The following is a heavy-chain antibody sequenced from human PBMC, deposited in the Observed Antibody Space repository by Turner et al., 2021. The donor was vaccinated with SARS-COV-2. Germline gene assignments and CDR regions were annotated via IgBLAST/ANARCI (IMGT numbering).Heavy chain of an antibody. J-gene: IGHJ6*02. D-gene: IGHD3-3*01. CDR3: ARHPLNYDFWSGYYYYGMDV. CDR1: GGSLSSYY. Sequence: QVQLQESGPGLVKPSVTLSLTCTVSGGSLSSYYWSWIRQPPGKGLEWIGYIYYSGSTNYNPSLKSRVTISVDTSKNQFSLKLSSVTAADTAVYYCARHPLNYDFWSGYYYYGMDVWGQGTTVTVSS. V-gene: IGHV4-59*08. CDR2: IYYSGST.